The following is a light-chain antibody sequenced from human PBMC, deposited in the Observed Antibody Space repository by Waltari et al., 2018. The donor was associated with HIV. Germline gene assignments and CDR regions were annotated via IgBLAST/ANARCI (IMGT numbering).Light chain of an antibody. CDR3: QQYNNWPPWT. CDR2: GAS. CDR1: QSVSSN. V-gene: IGKV3-15*01. J-gene: IGKJ1*01. Sequence: EIVMTQSPATLSVSPGERATLSCRARQSVSSNLAWYQQKPGQAPRLLIYGASTRATGIPARVSGSGSGTYFTLTISSLQSEDFAVYYCQQYNNWPPWTFGQGTKVEIK.